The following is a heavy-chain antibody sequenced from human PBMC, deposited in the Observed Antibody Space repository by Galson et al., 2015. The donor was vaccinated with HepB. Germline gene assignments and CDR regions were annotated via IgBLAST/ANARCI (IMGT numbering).Heavy chain of an antibody. CDR3: ATPLTLNYDILTGYYGVGAFDI. CDR2: ISGSGGST. Sequence: SPRLSCAASGFTFSSYAMSWVRQAPGKGLEWVSAISGSGGSTYYADSVKGRFTISRDNSKNTLYLQMNSLRAEDTAVYYCATPLTLNYDILTGYYGVGAFDIWGQGTMVTVSS. CDR1: GFTFSSYA. J-gene: IGHJ3*02. V-gene: IGHV3-23*01. D-gene: IGHD3-9*01.